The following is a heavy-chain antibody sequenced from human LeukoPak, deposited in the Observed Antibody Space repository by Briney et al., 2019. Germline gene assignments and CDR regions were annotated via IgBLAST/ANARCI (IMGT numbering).Heavy chain of an antibody. CDR1: GFTFSSYW. J-gene: IGHJ4*02. D-gene: IGHD3-3*02. CDR2: INHGRST. V-gene: IGHV4-34*01. CDR3: ARGQFWSGYSI. Sequence: GSLRLSCAASGFTFSSYWMSWVRQAPGKGLEWIGEINHGRSTNYNPSLKSRVTMSVDTSKNQFSLKLSSVTAADTAIYYCARGQFWSGYSIWGQGTLVTVSS.